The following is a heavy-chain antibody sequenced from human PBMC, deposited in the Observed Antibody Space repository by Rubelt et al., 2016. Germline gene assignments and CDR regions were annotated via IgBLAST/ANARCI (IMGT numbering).Heavy chain of an antibody. CDR2: IFYSGST. V-gene: IGHV4-39*01. CDR3: ARHLDRYYYYYMDV. Sequence: QQQLQESGPGLVKPLETLSLTCTVSGGSISSSIYYWGWIRQPPGKGLEWIGCIFYSGSTYYNPSLKSRVTISVDTSKNQCSLKLNSGTAADRAVYYCARHLDRYYYYYMDVWGKGTTVTVSS. J-gene: IGHJ6*03. CDR1: GGSISSSIYY.